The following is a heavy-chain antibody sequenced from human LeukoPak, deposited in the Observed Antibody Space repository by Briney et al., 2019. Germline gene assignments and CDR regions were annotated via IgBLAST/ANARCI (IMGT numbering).Heavy chain of an antibody. CDR1: GYTFTNYY. J-gene: IGHJ6*03. CDR2: ISAYNGNT. Sequence: ASVKVSCKASGYTFTNYYIHWVRQAPGQGLEWMGWISAYNGNTNYAQKLQGRVTMTTDTSTSTAYMELRSLRSDDTAVYYCARSTSGSYYYMDVWGKGTTVTVSS. CDR3: ARSTSGSYYYMDV. D-gene: IGHD3-10*01. V-gene: IGHV1-18*01.